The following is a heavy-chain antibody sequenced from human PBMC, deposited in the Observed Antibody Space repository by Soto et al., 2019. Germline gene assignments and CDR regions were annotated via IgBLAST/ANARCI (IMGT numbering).Heavy chain of an antibody. CDR2: INPSGGST. J-gene: IGHJ4*02. CDR3: ARDIEVGGYFDY. D-gene: IGHD3-10*01. CDR1: GYTFTGYY. Sequence: QVQLVQSGAEVKKPGASVKVSCKASGYTFTGYYMHWVRQAPGQGLEWMGIINPSGGSTSYAQKFQGRVTMTRDTSTSTVYMELSSLRSEDTAVYYCARDIEVGGYFDYWGQGTLVTVSS. V-gene: IGHV1-46*01.